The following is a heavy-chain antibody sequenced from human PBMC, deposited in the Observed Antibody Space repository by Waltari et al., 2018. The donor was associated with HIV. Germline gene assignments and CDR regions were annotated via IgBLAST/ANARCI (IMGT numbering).Heavy chain of an antibody. V-gene: IGHV5-51*01. Sequence: EVRLEQSGAEVKKSGESLKISCKASGYTFTDHWIGWVRQIPGKGLEWMGIIYPDDSDARYSPSFQGHVTFSVDKSTDTAYVQWTTVRTSDTATYYCARQRESRLDDWGQGTLVTVSS. J-gene: IGHJ1*01. CDR2: IYPDDSDA. D-gene: IGHD1-1*01. CDR1: GYTFTDHW. CDR3: ARQRESRLDD.